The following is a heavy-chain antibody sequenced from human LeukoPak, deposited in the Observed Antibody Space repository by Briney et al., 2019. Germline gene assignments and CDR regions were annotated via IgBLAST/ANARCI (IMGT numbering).Heavy chain of an antibody. CDR2: ISYDGSNK. Sequence: PGGSLRLSCAASGFTFSSYAMHWVRQAPGKGLEWVAVISYDGSNKYYADSVKGRFTISRDNSKNTLYLQMNSLRAEDTAVYYCARLPDYYYDSSGYPYGMGVWGQGTTVTVSS. J-gene: IGHJ6*02. D-gene: IGHD3-22*01. CDR1: GFTFSSYA. V-gene: IGHV3-30-3*01. CDR3: ARLPDYYYDSSGYPYGMGV.